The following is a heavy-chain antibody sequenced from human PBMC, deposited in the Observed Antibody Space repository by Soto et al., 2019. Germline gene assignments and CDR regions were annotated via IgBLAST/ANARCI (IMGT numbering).Heavy chain of an antibody. CDR2: ISSGGTTI. CDR1: GFTFSSYE. J-gene: IGHJ4*02. Sequence: GSLRLSCAASGFTFSSYEMNWVRQAPGKGLEWVSYISSGGTTIYYADSVKGRFTISRDNAKNSLDLQMNSLRADDTAIYYCARALDFWSGYLSDWGQGTLVTVS. D-gene: IGHD3-3*01. CDR3: ARALDFWSGYLSD. V-gene: IGHV3-48*03.